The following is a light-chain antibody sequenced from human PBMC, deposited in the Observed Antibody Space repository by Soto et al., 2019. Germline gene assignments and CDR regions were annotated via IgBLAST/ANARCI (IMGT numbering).Light chain of an antibody. CDR2: DAY. V-gene: IGKV3-11*01. CDR3: QQRHMWPIT. J-gene: IGKJ5*01. CDR1: QSFRGL. Sequence: VLTQSPVTLSLSTGERATISCRASQSFRGLLDWYQQKPGQAPRLLIYDAYNRATGIPPRFSGSGSGTDFTLTISSLEPEDSAVYYCQQRHMWPITFGQGRRPEVK.